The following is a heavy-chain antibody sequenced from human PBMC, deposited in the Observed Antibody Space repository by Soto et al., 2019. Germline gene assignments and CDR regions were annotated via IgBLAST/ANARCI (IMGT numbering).Heavy chain of an antibody. J-gene: IGHJ4*02. Sequence: QVQLVQSGAEVKKPGASVKVSCKGSGYTFSTYAIAWVRQAPGQGLEWMAWISAYSGDTNYAPKVQGRATLTTDTSTTTAYLELRSLTSADPAVYYCARAGSGFRPCDYWGQGTLVTVSS. D-gene: IGHD6-19*01. CDR2: ISAYSGDT. CDR3: ARAGSGFRPCDY. V-gene: IGHV1-18*01. CDR1: GYTFSTYA.